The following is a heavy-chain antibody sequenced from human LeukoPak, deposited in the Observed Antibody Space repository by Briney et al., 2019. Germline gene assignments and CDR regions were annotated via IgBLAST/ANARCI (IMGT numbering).Heavy chain of an antibody. J-gene: IGHJ4*02. CDR1: GFTFSSYA. D-gene: IGHD3-22*01. Sequence: PGGSLRLSCAASGFTFSSYAMSWVRQAPGKGLEWVSAISGSSGSTYYADSVKGRFTISRDNSKNTLYLQMNSPRAEDTAVYYCAKESGYYDSSGYEGYWGQGTLVTVSS. V-gene: IGHV3-23*01. CDR2: ISGSSGST. CDR3: AKESGYYDSSGYEGY.